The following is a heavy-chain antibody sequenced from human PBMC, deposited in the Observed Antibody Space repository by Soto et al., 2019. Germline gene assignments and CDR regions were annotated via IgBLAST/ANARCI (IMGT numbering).Heavy chain of an antibody. J-gene: IGHJ4*02. CDR1: GGSISSYY. D-gene: IGHD2-8*01. Sequence: PSETLSLTCTVSGGSISSYYWSWIRQSPGKGLEWIGYIYYSGSTNYNPSLKSRVTISVDTSKNQFSLKLSSVTAADTAVYYCASATGANAYWGQGTLVTVSS. V-gene: IGHV4-59*01. CDR2: IYYSGST. CDR3: ASATGANAY.